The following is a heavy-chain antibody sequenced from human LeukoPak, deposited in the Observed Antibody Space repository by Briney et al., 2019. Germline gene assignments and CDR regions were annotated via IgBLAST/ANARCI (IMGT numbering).Heavy chain of an antibody. J-gene: IGHJ4*02. CDR1: GYTFTSYG. V-gene: IGHV1-18*01. CDR3: ARGSFPSDDILIGPFDN. Sequence: GASVKVSCKASGYTFTSYGISWVRQAPGQGLEWMGWISSYNGNTNYAQKLQGRATMTTDTSTSTAYMELRSLRSDDTAVYYCARGSFPSDDILIGPFDNWGQGTLVTVSS. CDR2: ISSYNGNT. D-gene: IGHD3-9*01.